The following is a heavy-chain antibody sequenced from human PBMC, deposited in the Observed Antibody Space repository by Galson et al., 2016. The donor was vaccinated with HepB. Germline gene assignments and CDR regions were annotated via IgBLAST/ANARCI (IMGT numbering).Heavy chain of an antibody. Sequence: SLRLSCAASGFTVSSSSMNWVRQAPGKGLEWVSVIYSAGSTYYADSVKGRFTVSRHDSKNTLYLEMNSLRPEDTAVYFCAREIVATGILDLVYYYYGMDVWGQGTTVTISS. J-gene: IGHJ6*02. CDR2: IYSAGST. CDR1: GFTVSSSS. V-gene: IGHV3-53*04. CDR3: AREIVATGILDLVYYYYGMDV. D-gene: IGHD1-1*01.